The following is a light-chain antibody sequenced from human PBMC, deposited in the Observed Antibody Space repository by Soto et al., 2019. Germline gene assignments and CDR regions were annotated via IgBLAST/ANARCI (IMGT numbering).Light chain of an antibody. CDR3: CSYAGSSPYV. CDR2: EGS. J-gene: IGLJ1*01. CDR1: SSDVGSYNL. Sequence: QSALTQPASVSGSPGQSITLSCTGTSSDVGSYNLVSWYQQHPGKAPKLMIYEGSKRPSGVSNRFSGSKSGNTASLTISGLQDEDEADYYCCSYAGSSPYVFGTGTKVIVL. V-gene: IGLV2-23*01.